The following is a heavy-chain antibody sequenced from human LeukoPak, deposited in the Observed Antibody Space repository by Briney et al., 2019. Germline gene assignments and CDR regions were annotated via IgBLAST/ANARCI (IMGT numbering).Heavy chain of an antibody. V-gene: IGHV3-11*06. CDR3: ARDLASSSWPYYYYYGMDV. J-gene: IGHJ6*02. Sequence: GGSLRLSCAASGFTFSDYYMSWIRQAPGKGLEWVSYISSSSSYTNYADSVKGRFTISRDNAKNTLYLQMNSLRAEDTAVYYCARDLASSSWPYYYYYGMDVWGQGTTVTVSS. CDR2: ISSSSSYT. D-gene: IGHD6-13*01. CDR1: GFTFSDYY.